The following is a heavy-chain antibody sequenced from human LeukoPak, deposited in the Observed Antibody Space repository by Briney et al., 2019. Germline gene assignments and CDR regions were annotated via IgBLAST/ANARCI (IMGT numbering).Heavy chain of an antibody. D-gene: IGHD4-17*01. CDR2: IDHSGST. CDR3: ARGDYGDYFDY. J-gene: IGHJ4*02. CDR1: GRSFSGFF. V-gene: IGHV4-34*09. Sequence: SETLSLTCAVYGRSFSGFFWSWIRQSPGKGREGMGEIDHSGSTNYNPSLNSRVTISVETSKNQFSLKLSSVTAADTAVYYCARGDYGDYFDYWGQGTLVTVSS.